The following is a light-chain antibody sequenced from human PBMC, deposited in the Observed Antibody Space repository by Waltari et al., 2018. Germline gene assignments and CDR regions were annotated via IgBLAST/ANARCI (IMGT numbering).Light chain of an antibody. CDR1: HTGRSY. CDR2: DAS. J-gene: IGKJ2*01. CDR3: QQRSNWPYT. Sequence: CGPSHTGRSYLDGDKPKPGKGPRLFSFDASSRATGIPAKFSGSGSGTDFTLTVSNLEPEDFAVYYCQQRSNWPYTFGQGTRVEIK. V-gene: IGKV3-11*01.